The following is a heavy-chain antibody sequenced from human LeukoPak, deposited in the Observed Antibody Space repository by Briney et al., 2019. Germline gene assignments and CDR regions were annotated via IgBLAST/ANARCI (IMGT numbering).Heavy chain of an antibody. CDR3: AREHAGPPPHWFDP. J-gene: IGHJ5*02. CDR1: GGSISSYY. Sequence: SETLSLTCTVSGGSISSYYWSWIRQPPGKGLEWIGYIYYSGSTNYNPSLKSRVTISVDTSKNQFSLKLSSVTAADTAVYYCAREHAGPPPHWFDPWGQGTLVTVSS. D-gene: IGHD6-13*01. V-gene: IGHV4-59*01. CDR2: IYYSGST.